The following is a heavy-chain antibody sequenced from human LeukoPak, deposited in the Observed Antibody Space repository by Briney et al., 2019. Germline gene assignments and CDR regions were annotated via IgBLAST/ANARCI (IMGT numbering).Heavy chain of an antibody. CDR1: GGSVSSGNYY. Sequence: SETLSLTCTVSGGSVSSGNYYWSWIRQPPGKGLEWIGYIYYSGSTNYNPSLKSRVTISVDTSKNQFSLKLRSVTAADTRVYYCAREKTCSSTSCYFFDYWGQGTLVTVSS. J-gene: IGHJ4*02. V-gene: IGHV4-61*01. CDR2: IYYSGST. CDR3: AREKTCSSTSCYFFDY. D-gene: IGHD2-2*01.